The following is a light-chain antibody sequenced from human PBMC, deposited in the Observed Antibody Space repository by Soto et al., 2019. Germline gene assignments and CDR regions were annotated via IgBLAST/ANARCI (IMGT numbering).Light chain of an antibody. CDR2: VAS. J-gene: IGKJ4*01. CDR3: QQDNNYPLS. V-gene: IGKV1-9*01. Sequence: DIQLTQSPSFLSASVGDRVTITCRASQGISSYLAWYQQKPGKAPKLLIYVASTLQSGVPSRFSGSGSGTEFPLTISSLQPEDFATYYCQQDNNYPLSFGGGTKVEIK. CDR1: QGISSY.